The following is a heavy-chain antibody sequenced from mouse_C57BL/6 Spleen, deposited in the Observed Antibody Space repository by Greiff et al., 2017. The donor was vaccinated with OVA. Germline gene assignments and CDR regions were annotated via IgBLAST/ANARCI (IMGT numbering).Heavy chain of an antibody. J-gene: IGHJ1*03. D-gene: IGHD1-1*01. V-gene: IGHV1-64*01. CDR1: GYTFTSYW. CDR3: AITTVVARYFDV. CDR2: IHPNSGST. Sequence: QVQLQQPGAELVKPGASVKLSCKASGYTFTSYWTHWVKQRPGQGLEWIGMIHPNSGSTNYNEKFKSKATLTVDKSSSTAYMQLSSLTSEDSAVYYCAITTVVARYFDVWGTGTTVTVSS.